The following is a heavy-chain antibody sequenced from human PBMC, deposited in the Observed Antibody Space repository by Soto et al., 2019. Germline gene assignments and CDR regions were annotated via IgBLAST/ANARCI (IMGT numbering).Heavy chain of an antibody. J-gene: IGHJ6*03. D-gene: IGHD2-2*01. V-gene: IGHV3-66*01. Sequence: EVQLVESGGGLVQPGGSLRLSCAASGFTVSSNYMSWVRQAPGKGLEWVSVIYSGGSTYYADSVKGRSTISRDNSKNTLYLQMNSLRAEDTAVYYCARDLGCSSTSCYSPRGLGYYYYYMDVWGKGTTVTVSS. CDR1: GFTVSSNY. CDR2: IYSGGST. CDR3: ARDLGCSSTSCYSPRGLGYYYYYMDV.